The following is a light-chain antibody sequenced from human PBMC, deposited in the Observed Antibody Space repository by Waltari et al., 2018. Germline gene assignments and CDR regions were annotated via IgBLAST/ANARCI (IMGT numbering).Light chain of an antibody. Sequence: QSALTQPASVSGSPGQSITISCTGTISDIGAYNLVSWYKQHPGEAPNLIIFVVSARPSGVSNRFSGSKSGNRASLTISGLQAEDEADYYCSSYTDSRTWVFGGGTRLTVL. CDR1: ISDIGAYNL. CDR3: SSYTDSRTWV. V-gene: IGLV2-14*01. J-gene: IGLJ3*02. CDR2: VVS.